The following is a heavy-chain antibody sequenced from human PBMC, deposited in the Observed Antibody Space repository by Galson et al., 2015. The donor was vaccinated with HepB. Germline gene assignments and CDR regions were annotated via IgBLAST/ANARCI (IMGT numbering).Heavy chain of an antibody. V-gene: IGHV3-30*18. CDR1: GFTFSSYG. CDR2: ISYDGSNK. J-gene: IGHJ4*02. D-gene: IGHD5-18*01. Sequence: SLRLSCAASGFTFSSYGMHWVRQAPGKGLEWVAVISYDGSNKYYADSVKGRFTISRDNSKNTLYLQMNSLRAEDTAVYYCAKDDSYGYLDYWGQGTLVTVSS. CDR3: AKDDSYGYLDY.